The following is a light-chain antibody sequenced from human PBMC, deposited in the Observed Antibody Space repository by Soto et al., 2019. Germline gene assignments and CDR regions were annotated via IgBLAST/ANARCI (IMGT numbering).Light chain of an antibody. J-gene: IGLJ2*01. Sequence: SYELTQPPSVSVAPGQTARITCGGSDNGSKPVHWYQLKPGQAPVLVVFDNSDRASGIPERLSGSNSGNTATLTISRVEAGDEADYYCQVWDSSSDRLVVFGGGTKPTVL. CDR2: DNS. CDR3: QVWDSSSDRLVV. CDR1: DNGSKP. V-gene: IGLV3-21*02.